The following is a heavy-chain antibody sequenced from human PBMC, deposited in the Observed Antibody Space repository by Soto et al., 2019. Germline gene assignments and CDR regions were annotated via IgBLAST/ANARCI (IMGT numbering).Heavy chain of an antibody. CDR1: GFTFSGSA. J-gene: IGHJ4*02. CDR3: TRLEYSSSSPRAY. CDR2: IRSKANSYAT. Sequence: HPGGSLRLSCAASGFTFSGSAMHWVRQASGKGLEWVGRIRSKANSYATAYAAPVKGRFTISRDDSKNTAYLQMNSLKTEDTAVYYCTRLEYSSSSPRAYWGQGTLVTVSS. D-gene: IGHD6-6*01. V-gene: IGHV3-73*01.